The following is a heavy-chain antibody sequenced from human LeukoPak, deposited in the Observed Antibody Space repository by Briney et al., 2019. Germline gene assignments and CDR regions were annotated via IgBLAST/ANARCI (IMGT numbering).Heavy chain of an antibody. J-gene: IGHJ1*01. CDR2: INDDGST. CDR3: ARDLMHSAN. CDR1: GFTFSRSR. D-gene: IGHD3-10*01. Sequence: GGSLRLSCAASGFTFSRSRMHWVRQAPGKGLVWVSRINDDGSTTYADSVKGRFTISRDNAKNTLHLQMNSLRAEDSAVYYCARDLMHSANWGQGTVITVSS. V-gene: IGHV3-74*01.